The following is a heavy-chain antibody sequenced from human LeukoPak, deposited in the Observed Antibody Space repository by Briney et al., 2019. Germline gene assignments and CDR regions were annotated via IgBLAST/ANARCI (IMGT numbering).Heavy chain of an antibody. CDR3: AQNQWEFPA. CDR2: VSDSGRST. V-gene: IGHV3-23*01. Sequence: PGGSLRLSCAASGFTFSNYAMSWVRQAPGKGLEWVSGVSDSGRSTYYADSVQGRFIISRDNSKNTLYLQMNSLRVEDTAAYFCAQNQWEFPAWGQGTLVNLSS. CDR1: GFTFSNYA. D-gene: IGHD1-26*01. J-gene: IGHJ5*02.